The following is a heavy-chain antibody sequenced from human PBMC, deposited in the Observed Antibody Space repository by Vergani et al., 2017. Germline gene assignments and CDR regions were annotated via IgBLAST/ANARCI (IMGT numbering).Heavy chain of an antibody. CDR2: IYYSGST. J-gene: IGHJ4*02. Sequence: QLQLQESGPGLVKPSETLSLTCTVSGGSISSSSYYWGWIRQPPGKGLEWIGSIYYSGSTYYNPSLKSRVIISVDTSKNQFSLKLSSVTAADTAVYYCARDPTLYSGSSSGYFDYWGQGTLVTVSS. CDR1: GGSISSSSYY. CDR3: ARDPTLYSGSSSGYFDY. V-gene: IGHV4-39*07. D-gene: IGHD1-26*01.